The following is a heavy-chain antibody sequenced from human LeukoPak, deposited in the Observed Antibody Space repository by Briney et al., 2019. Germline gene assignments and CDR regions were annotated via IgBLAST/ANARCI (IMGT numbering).Heavy chain of an antibody. J-gene: IGHJ4*02. D-gene: IGHD3-3*01. CDR1: GYTFTSYY. CDR3: ATDRRGHDFWSGFFDY. CDR2: FDPEDGET. V-gene: IGHV1-24*01. Sequence: ASVKVSCKASGYTFTSYYMHWVRQAPGKGLEWMGGFDPEDGETIYAQKFQGRVTMTEDTSTDTAYMELSSLRSEDTAVYYYATDRRGHDFWSGFFDYWGQGTLVTVSS.